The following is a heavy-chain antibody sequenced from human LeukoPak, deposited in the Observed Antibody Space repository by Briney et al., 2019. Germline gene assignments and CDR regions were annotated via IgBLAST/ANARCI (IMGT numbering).Heavy chain of an antibody. CDR2: INHSGST. Sequence: SETLSLTCAVYGGSFSGYYWSWIRQPPGKGLEWIGEINHSGSTNYNPSLKSRVTISVDTSKNQFSLKLSSVTAADTAVYYCARGRSMIVVVLGAFQHWGQGTLITVSS. CDR3: ARGRSMIVVVLGAFQH. CDR1: GGSFSGYY. V-gene: IGHV4-34*01. D-gene: IGHD3-22*01. J-gene: IGHJ1*01.